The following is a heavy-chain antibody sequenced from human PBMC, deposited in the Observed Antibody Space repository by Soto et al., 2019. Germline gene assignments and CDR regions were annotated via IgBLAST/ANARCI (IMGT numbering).Heavy chain of an antibody. CDR2: IYYSGST. J-gene: IGHJ4*02. Sequence: QLQLQESGPGLVKPSETLSLTCTVSGGSIRSSSYYWGWIRQPPGKGLEWIGSIYYSGSTYYNPSLKSRVPISVDTSKNQLSLKLSYVTAADTAVYYCARHPLCLAYCGGDCYNYFAYWGQGTLVTVSS. V-gene: IGHV4-39*01. CDR3: ARHPLCLAYCGGDCYNYFAY. D-gene: IGHD2-21*01. CDR1: GGSIRSSSYY.